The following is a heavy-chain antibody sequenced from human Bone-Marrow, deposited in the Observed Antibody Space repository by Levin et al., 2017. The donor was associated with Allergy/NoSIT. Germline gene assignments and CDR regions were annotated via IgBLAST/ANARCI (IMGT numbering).Heavy chain of an antibody. V-gene: IGHV3-21*01. CDR2: MGTSSRYI. CDR3: ARDRTPLRRGPDY. CDR1: GFIFSNYD. Sequence: HGESLKISCAASGFIFSNYDMNWVRQAPGKGLEWVSSMGTSSRYIYYADSVRGRFTISRDNAKNSLYLQMNSLRVEDTAVYYCARDRTPLRRGPDYWGQGTLVTVSS. J-gene: IGHJ4*02.